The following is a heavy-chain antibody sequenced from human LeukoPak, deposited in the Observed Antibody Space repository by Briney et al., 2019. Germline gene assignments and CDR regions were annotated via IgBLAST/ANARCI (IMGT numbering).Heavy chain of an antibody. CDR3: ARDRLSSGWLTDY. CDR2: LSSSTSFI. D-gene: IGHD6-19*01. Sequence: GGSLRFPCAGFGFNIRDYSMNWVRQAPGKGLEWVASLSSSTSFIYYADSVKGRFTISRDNANNSLLLQMNSLRAEDTALYYCARDRLSSGWLTDYWGQGTLVTVSS. J-gene: IGHJ4*02. V-gene: IGHV3-21*01. CDR1: GFNIRDYS.